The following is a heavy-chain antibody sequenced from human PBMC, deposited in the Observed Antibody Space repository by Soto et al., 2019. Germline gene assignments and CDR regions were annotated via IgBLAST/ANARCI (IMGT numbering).Heavy chain of an antibody. V-gene: IGHV3-43D*04. CDR1: GFTFDDYA. CDR2: ISWDGGST. J-gene: IGHJ4*02. D-gene: IGHD6-13*01. CDR3: AKDAPVRGYSRGYYFDY. Sequence: GGSLRLSCAASGFTFDDYAMHWVRQAPGKGLEWVSLISWDGGSTYYADSVKGRFTISRDNSKNSLYLQMNSLRAEDTALYYCAKDAPVRGYSRGYYFDYWGQGTLVTVSS.